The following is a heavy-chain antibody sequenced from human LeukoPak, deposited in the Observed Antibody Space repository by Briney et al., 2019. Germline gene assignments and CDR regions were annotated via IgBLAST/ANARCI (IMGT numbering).Heavy chain of an antibody. J-gene: IGHJ5*02. CDR1: GFTFSSYG. CDR3: ARDGRKKITANNWFDP. D-gene: IGHD5-18*01. Sequence: GGSLRLSRAASGFTFSSYGMHWVRQAPGKGLEWVAVIWYDGSNKYYADSVKGRFTISRDNSKNTLYLQMNSLRAEDTAVYYCARDGRKKITANNWFDPWGQGTLVTVSS. V-gene: IGHV3-33*01. CDR2: IWYDGSNK.